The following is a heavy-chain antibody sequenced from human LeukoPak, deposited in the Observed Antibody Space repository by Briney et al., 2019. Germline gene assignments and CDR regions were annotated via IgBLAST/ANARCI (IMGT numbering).Heavy chain of an antibody. V-gene: IGHV3-48*01. D-gene: IGHD3-22*01. CDR3: ARVDSSGYYYRYFDY. CDR2: ISSSSSTI. J-gene: IGHJ4*02. Sequence: GGSLRLSCAASGFTFSSYSMNWVRQAPGKGLEWVSSISSSSSTIYYADSVKGRFTISRDNAKNSLYLQMNSLRAEDTAVYYCARVDSSGYYYRYFDYWGQGTLVTVSS. CDR1: GFTFSSYS.